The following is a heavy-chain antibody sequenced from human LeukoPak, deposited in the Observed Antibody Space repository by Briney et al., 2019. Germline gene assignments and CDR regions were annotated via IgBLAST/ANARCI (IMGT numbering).Heavy chain of an antibody. CDR3: AKDRSHGSGSYLDWFDP. CDR1: GFTFSNYD. CDR2: ISSNSDII. V-gene: IGHV3-23*01. D-gene: IGHD3-10*01. J-gene: IGHJ5*02. Sequence: GGSLRLSCAASGFTFSNYDMNWVRQAPGKGLEWVSFISSNSDIIHYADSVKGRFTISRDNSKNTLYLQMNSLRAEDTAVYYCAKDRSHGSGSYLDWFDPWGQGTLVTVSS.